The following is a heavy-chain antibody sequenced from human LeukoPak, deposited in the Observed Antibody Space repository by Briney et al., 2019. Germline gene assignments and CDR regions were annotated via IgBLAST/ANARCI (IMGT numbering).Heavy chain of an antibody. D-gene: IGHD6-13*01. V-gene: IGHV3-43D*04. J-gene: IGHJ6*04. CDR3: AKDLYSSSYYYYYGMDV. Sequence: GGSLRLSCAASGFTFDDYAMHWVRQAPGKGLEWVSLNSWDGGGTYYADSVKGRFTISRDNSKNSLYLQMNSLRAEDTALYYCAKDLYSSSYYYYYGMDVWGKGTTVTVSS. CDR1: GFTFDDYA. CDR2: NSWDGGGT.